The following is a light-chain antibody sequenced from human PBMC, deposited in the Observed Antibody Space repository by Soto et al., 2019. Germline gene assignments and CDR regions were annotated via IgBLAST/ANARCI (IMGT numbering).Light chain of an antibody. Sequence: QSVLTQPASVSGSPGQSITISCTGTSSDVGGFNYVSWYQQYSGKAPKLLIFEVSSRPSGVSYRFSGSKSGNTASLTISGLQADDEADYYCQCSDTRLSGKVFGGGTKVTVL. J-gene: IGLJ3*02. CDR1: SSDVGGFNY. CDR3: QCSDTRLSGKV. CDR2: EVS. V-gene: IGLV2-14*01.